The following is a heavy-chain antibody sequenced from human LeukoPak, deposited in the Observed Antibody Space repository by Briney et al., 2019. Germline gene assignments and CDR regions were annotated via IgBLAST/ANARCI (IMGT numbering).Heavy chain of an antibody. V-gene: IGHV3-33*01. CDR3: ATAGYSSSWYVYYYYYYGMDV. D-gene: IGHD6-13*01. CDR2: IWYDGSNK. CDR1: GFTFSSYG. Sequence: GGSLRLSCAASGFTFSSYGMHWVRQAPGKGLEWVAVIWYDGSNKYYADSVKGRFTISRDNSKNTLYLQMNSLRAEDTAVYYCATAGYSSSWYVYYYYYYGMDVWGQGTTVTVFS. J-gene: IGHJ6*02.